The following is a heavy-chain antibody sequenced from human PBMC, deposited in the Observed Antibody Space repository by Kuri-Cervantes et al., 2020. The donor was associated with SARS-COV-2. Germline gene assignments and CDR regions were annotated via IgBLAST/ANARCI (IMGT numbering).Heavy chain of an antibody. CDR2: ISYDGSNK. CDR1: GFTFSSYA. D-gene: IGHD1-26*01. V-gene: IGHV3-30*04. J-gene: IGHJ5*02. Sequence: GESLKISRAASGFTFSSYAMHWVRQAPGKGLEWVAVISYDGSNKYYADSVKGRFTISRDNSKNTLYLQMNSLRAEDTAVYYCARPYSGSYQSWFDPRGQGTLVTVSS. CDR3: ARPYSGSYQSWFDP.